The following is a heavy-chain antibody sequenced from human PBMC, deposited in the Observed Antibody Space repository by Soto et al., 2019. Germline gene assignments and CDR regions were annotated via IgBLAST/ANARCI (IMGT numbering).Heavy chain of an antibody. CDR2: IYYGGST. D-gene: IGHD3-10*01. J-gene: IGHJ4*02. CDR3: ARWWFGEFFDY. V-gene: IGHV4-59*08. Sequence: SETLSLTCTVSGGSISSYYWSWFRQPPGKGLEWIGYIYYGGSTNYNPSLKSRVTISVDTSKNQFSLKLSSVTAADTAVYYCARWWFGEFFDYRGQRTLVTVSS. CDR1: GGSISSYY.